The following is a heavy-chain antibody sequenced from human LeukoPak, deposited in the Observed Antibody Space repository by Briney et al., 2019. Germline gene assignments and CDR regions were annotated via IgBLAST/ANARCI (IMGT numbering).Heavy chain of an antibody. D-gene: IGHD5-12*01. CDR3: ARVIAAYFDY. Sequence: GGSPRLSCAASGFTFSSYSMNWVRQAPGKGLEWVSSISSSSSYIYYADSVKGRFTISRDNAKNSLYLQMNSLRAEDTAVYYCARVIAAYFDYWGQGTLVTVSS. CDR1: GFTFSSYS. CDR2: ISSSSSYI. J-gene: IGHJ4*02. V-gene: IGHV3-21*01.